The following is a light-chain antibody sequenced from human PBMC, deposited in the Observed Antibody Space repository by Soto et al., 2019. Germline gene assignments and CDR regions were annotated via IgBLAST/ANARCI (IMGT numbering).Light chain of an antibody. CDR1: QSVSSN. J-gene: IGKJ1*01. CDR2: GAS. V-gene: IGKV3-15*01. Sequence: TQSPSFLSGSVGDRVTITCRASQSVSSNLAWYQQKPGQAPRLLISGASTRATGIPARFSGSGSGTEFTLTITSLQSEDFAVYYCQQYNAWPRTFGQGTKVEIK. CDR3: QQYNAWPRT.